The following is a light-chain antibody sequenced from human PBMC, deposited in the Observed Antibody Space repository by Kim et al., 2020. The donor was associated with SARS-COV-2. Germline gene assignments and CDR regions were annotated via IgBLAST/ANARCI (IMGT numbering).Light chain of an antibody. CDR1: SSDVGGYRY. Sequence: QSALTQPPSASGSPGQSVSISCTGTSSDVGGYRYVSWYQQHPGKAPKVMIYEVSKRPSGVPDRFSGSKSGNTASLTVSGLQAEDEADYYCSSYAGSNIVIFGGGTQLTVL. CDR2: EVS. V-gene: IGLV2-8*01. CDR3: SSYAGSNIVI. J-gene: IGLJ2*01.